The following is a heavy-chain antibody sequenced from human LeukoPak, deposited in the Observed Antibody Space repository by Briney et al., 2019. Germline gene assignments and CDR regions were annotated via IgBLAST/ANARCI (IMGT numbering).Heavy chain of an antibody. CDR2: INHSGST. CDR1: GGSFSGYY. Sequence: PSETLSLTCAVYGGSFSGYYWSWIRQPPGKGLEWIGEINHSGSTNYNPSLKSRVTISVDTSKNQFSLKLSSVTAADTAVYYCASTMTTDYYYYYMDVWGKGTTVTVSS. CDR3: ASTMTTDYYYYYMDV. J-gene: IGHJ6*03. V-gene: IGHV4-34*01. D-gene: IGHD4-17*01.